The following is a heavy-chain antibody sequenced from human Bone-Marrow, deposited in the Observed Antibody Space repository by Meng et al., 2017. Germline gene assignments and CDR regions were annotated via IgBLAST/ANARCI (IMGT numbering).Heavy chain of an antibody. CDR2: ISGSGNTI. J-gene: IGHJ4*02. CDR1: GFTFSAHY. V-gene: IGHV3-11*01. D-gene: IGHD1-26*01. Sequence: QVQLLGVWGGLVKPGGSLIGTCSASGFTFSAHYMGWIRQAPGKGLEWVSYISGSGNTIYYADSVKGRFTISRDNADNSLFLQMTSLRAEDTAVYYCARDSSGAYDYWGQGTLVTVSS. CDR3: ARDSSGAYDY.